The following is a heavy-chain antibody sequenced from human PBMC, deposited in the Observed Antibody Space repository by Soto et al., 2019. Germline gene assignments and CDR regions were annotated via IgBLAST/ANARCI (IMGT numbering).Heavy chain of an antibody. CDR2: ISYDGSNK. J-gene: IGHJ6*02. Sequence: HPGGSLRLSCAASGFTFSSYGMHWVRQAPGKGLEWVAVISYDGSNKYYADSVKGRFTISRDNSKNTLYLQMNSLRAEDTAVYYCAKDQPWREPTRPWIQLWPRASDYYYYGMDVWGQGTTVTVSS. CDR1: GFTFSSYG. D-gene: IGHD5-18*01. V-gene: IGHV3-30*18. CDR3: AKDQPWREPTRPWIQLWPRASDYYYYGMDV.